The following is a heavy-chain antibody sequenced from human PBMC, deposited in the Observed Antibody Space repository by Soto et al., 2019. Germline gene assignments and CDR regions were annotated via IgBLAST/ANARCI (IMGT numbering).Heavy chain of an antibody. J-gene: IGHJ6*02. V-gene: IGHV3-7*05. CDR1: GFDFSRYW. CDR2: IKLDGSEN. Sequence: GGSLRLSCTASGFDFSRYWMSWVRQAPGKGLEWVANIKLDGSENYYVDSVKGRFTISRDNAKKSVYLQMNSLRADDTALYYCVREQRFVYYGLDVWGQGTTVTVSS. CDR3: VREQRFVYYGLDV.